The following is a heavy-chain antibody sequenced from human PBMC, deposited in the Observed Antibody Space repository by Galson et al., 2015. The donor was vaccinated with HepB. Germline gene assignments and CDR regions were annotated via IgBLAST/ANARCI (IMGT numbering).Heavy chain of an antibody. Sequence: SLRLSCAASGFTFSSYSMNWVRQAPGKGLEWLSYISSSSDTIDYADSVKGRFTISRDNAKNSLYLQMNSLRDEDTAVYYCARDSYGDYYFDYWGQGTLVTVSS. CDR3: ARDSYGDYYFDY. CDR1: GFTFSSYS. CDR2: ISSSSDTI. V-gene: IGHV3-48*02. J-gene: IGHJ4*02. D-gene: IGHD4-17*01.